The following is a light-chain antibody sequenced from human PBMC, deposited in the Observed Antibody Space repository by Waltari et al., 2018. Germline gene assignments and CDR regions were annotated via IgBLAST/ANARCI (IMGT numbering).Light chain of an antibody. CDR2: GAA. Sequence: IVSTQSPGTLSLSPGDNASLSCKASQNLSSNFLAWYRQRPGQPPGLLIHGAAKRAAGIPDTFSGSGSGTDFTLTISRLEAEDSAVYYCQQYGTSPYTFGQGTKVEIK. V-gene: IGKV3-20*01. CDR3: QQYGTSPYT. CDR1: QNLSSNF. J-gene: IGKJ2*01.